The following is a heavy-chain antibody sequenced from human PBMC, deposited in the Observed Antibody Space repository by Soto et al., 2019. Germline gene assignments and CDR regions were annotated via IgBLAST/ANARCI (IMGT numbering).Heavy chain of an antibody. CDR2: ISSSGSTI. V-gene: IGHV3-11*01. CDR1: GFTFSDYY. D-gene: IGHD5-18*01. CDR3: ARRADTAMVDYYYYYMDV. J-gene: IGHJ6*03. Sequence: QVQLVESGGGLVKPGGSLRLSCAASGFTFSDYYMSWIRQAPGKGLEWVSYISSSGSTIYYADSVKGRFTITRDNAKNSLYLQMNSLRAEDTAVYYCARRADTAMVDYYYYYMDVWGKGTTVTVSS.